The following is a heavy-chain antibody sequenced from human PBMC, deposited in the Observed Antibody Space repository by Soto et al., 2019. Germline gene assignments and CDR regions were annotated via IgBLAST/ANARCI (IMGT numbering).Heavy chain of an antibody. CDR2: ISGSGGST. Sequence: EGSLRLSCAASGFTFSSYAMRWVRQATGKGLEWVSAISGSGGSTYYADSVKGRFTISRDNSKNTLYLQMNSLRAEDTAVYYCAKDREVTMIVVVRGPWFDPWGQGTLVTVSS. V-gene: IGHV3-23*01. J-gene: IGHJ5*02. CDR1: GFTFSSYA. D-gene: IGHD3-22*01. CDR3: AKDREVTMIVVVRGPWFDP.